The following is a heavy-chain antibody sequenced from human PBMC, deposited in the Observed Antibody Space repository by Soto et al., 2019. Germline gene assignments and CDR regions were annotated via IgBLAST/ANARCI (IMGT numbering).Heavy chain of an antibody. CDR2: INPRSGDT. Sequence: ASVKVSCKASGYTFIGYYIHWVRQAPGQGLEWMGRINPRSGDTTYAQKFQGRLTMTRDTSISTAYMELSRRGSDDTAVYYCGRDGVGATPLGWFDPWGQGSLVTVSS. D-gene: IGHD1-26*01. CDR1: GYTFIGYY. J-gene: IGHJ5*02. CDR3: GRDGVGATPLGWFDP. V-gene: IGHV1-2*06.